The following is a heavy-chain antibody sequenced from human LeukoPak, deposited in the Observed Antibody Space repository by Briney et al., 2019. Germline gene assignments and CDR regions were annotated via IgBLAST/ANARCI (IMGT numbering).Heavy chain of an antibody. V-gene: IGHV1-46*01. J-gene: IGHJ4*02. CDR3: ARDLGGYRHYYDSRYYREYFDY. CDR1: GYTFSTYY. CDR2: INPSDGIT. Sequence: ASVKVSCKASGYTFSTYYMHWVRKAPGQGPEWMGMINPSDGITSNAQKFQGRVTMTRDTSTSTVYMELTSLRSEDTAVYYCARDLGGYRHYYDSRYYREYFDYWGQGTLVTVSS. D-gene: IGHD3-22*01.